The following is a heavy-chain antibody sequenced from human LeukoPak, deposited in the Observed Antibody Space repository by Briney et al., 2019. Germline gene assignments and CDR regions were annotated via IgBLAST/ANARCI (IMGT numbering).Heavy chain of an antibody. CDR2: IKQDGSTK. V-gene: IGHV3-7*01. Sequence: GGSLRLSCAASGFTFTNSWMAWVRQAPGKGLEWVANIKQDGSTKHYMDSLKGRFTISRDNPKNSLYLQMNSLRADDTAIYYCARDTDGSLDYWGQGILVTVAS. J-gene: IGHJ4*02. D-gene: IGHD1-26*01. CDR3: ARDTDGSLDY. CDR1: GFTFTNSW.